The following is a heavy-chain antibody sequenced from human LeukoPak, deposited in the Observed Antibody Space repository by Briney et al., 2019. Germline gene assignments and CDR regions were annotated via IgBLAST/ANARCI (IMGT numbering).Heavy chain of an antibody. CDR1: GFTFSSYG. CDR3: ARDSGYCKEINCHHFDF. Sequence: PGGSLRLSCAASGFTFSSYGMSWVRQAPGKGLEWVSYISVRGDTIYYADSVKGRFTISRDNAKNSLYLEMNSLRGEDTAVYYCARDSGYCKEINCHHFDFWGQGTPVTVSS. V-gene: IGHV3-48*04. CDR2: ISVRGDTI. D-gene: IGHD2-15*01. J-gene: IGHJ4*02.